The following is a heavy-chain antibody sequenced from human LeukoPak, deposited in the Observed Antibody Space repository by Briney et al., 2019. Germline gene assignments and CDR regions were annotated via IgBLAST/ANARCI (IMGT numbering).Heavy chain of an antibody. CDR2: ISYDGSNK. J-gene: IGHJ5*02. D-gene: IGHD5-12*01. V-gene: IGHV3-30*03. Sequence: GGSLRLSCAASGFTFSSYGMHWVRQAPGKGLEWVAVISYDGSNKYYADSVKGRFTISRDNSKNTLYLQMNSLRAEGTAVYYCARDLDGYRSGNGAWGQGTLVTVSS. CDR3: ARDLDGYRSGNGA. CDR1: GFTFSSYG.